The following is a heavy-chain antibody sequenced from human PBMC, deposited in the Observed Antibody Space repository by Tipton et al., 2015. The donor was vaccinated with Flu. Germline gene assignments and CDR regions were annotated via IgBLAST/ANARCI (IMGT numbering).Heavy chain of an antibody. D-gene: IGHD6-19*01. V-gene: IGHV3-7*01. CDR2: IIQDGSEK. J-gene: IGHJ4*02. Sequence: SLRLSCAASGFTFSSYWMSWVRQAPGKGLEWMANIIQDGSEKHSADSVKGRFTISRDNAKNSVYLQMNSLRAEDTAVYYCGRGGYSSAWYEDYWGQGTLVTVSS. CDR3: GRGGYSSAWYEDY. CDR1: GFTFSSYW.